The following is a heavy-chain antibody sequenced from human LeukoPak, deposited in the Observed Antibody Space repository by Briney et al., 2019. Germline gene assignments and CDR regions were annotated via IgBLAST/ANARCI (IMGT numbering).Heavy chain of an antibody. CDR1: GFTVSSNY. D-gene: IGHD1-26*01. CDR2: IYSGGDT. V-gene: IGHV3-53*01. CDR3: ARDCSGSHVQLCGMDV. J-gene: IGHJ6*02. Sequence: GGSLRLSCAASGFTVSSNYMSWVRQAPGKGLEWVSVIYSGGDTYYADSVKGRFTISRDNSKNTLYLQMKSLRAEDTAVYYCARDCSGSHVQLCGMDVWGQGTTVIVSS.